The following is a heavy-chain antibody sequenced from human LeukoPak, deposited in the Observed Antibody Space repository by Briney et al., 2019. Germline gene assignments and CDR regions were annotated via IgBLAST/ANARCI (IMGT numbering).Heavy chain of an antibody. V-gene: IGHV3-9*01. J-gene: IGHJ2*01. Sequence: PGGSLRLSCAASGFSFGGYALHWVRQAPGKGLEWVASISWNSGDIVHADSVEGRFTISRDNAKNSLYLQMDSLRTEDTALYYCAKSGGYATAIRYFDLWGRGTLVTVSS. D-gene: IGHD2-21*02. CDR1: GFSFGGYA. CDR3: AKSGGYATAIRYFDL. CDR2: ISWNSGDI.